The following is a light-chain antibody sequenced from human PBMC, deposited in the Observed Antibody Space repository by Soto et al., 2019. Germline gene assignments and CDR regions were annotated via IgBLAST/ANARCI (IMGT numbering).Light chain of an antibody. J-gene: IGKJ1*01. CDR1: QRVSSY. CDR2: DAS. V-gene: IGKV3-11*01. CDR3: QQRSNWPRGT. Sequence: EIVLTQSPATLSLSPGERATLSCRASQRVSSYLAWYQQKTGQAPRLLIYDASNRATGIPARFSGSGSGTDFTLTISSLEPEDFALYYCQQRSNWPRGTFGQGTKVEIK.